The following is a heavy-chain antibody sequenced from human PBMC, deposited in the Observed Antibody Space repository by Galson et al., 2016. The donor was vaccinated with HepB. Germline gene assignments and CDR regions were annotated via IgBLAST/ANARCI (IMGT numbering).Heavy chain of an antibody. CDR1: GFTFSRHA. CDR2: VRTTDVRSGPKT. CDR3: TKLYWGDGSCYPRPYYFDY. D-gene: IGHD2-15*01. J-gene: IGHJ4*02. Sequence: SLRLSCAVSGFTFSRHAMSWVRQAPGKGLEWVAIVRTTDVRSGPKTFSAESVKGRFTISRDDSRNTVYLQMSSLTDTDTAVYFCTKLYWGDGSCYPRPYYFDYWGQGNLVTVSS. V-gene: IGHV3-23*01.